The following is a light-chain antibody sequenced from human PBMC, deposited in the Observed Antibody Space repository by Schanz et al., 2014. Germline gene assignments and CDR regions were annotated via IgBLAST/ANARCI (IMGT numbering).Light chain of an antibody. V-gene: IGKV3-20*01. CDR1: QSVSSN. Sequence: EIVMTQSPATLSVSPGERATLSCRASQSVSSNLAWYQQKPGQAPRLLIHGVSSRATGIPDRFSGSGSGTDFTLTISRLEPEDFAVYYCQQYDGSPGTFGQGAKLEIK. J-gene: IGKJ2*01. CDR3: QQYDGSPGT. CDR2: GVS.